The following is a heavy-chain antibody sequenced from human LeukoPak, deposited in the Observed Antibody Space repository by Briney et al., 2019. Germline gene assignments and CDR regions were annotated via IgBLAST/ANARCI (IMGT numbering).Heavy chain of an antibody. Sequence: GGSLRLSCAASGFIFSSYWMHWVRQAPGKGLVWVSGINSDGSSTTYADSVKGRFTISRDNAKNTLYLQMNSLRAEDTAVYYCARDLNVWGQGTTVTVSS. CDR2: INSDGSST. CDR1: GFIFSSYW. V-gene: IGHV3-74*01. J-gene: IGHJ6*02. CDR3: ARDLNV.